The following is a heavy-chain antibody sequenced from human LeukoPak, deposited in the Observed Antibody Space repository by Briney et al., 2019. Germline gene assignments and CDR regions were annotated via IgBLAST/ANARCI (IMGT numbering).Heavy chain of an antibody. J-gene: IGHJ6*02. CDR2: ISCSSSAI. V-gene: IGHV3-48*02. Sequence: GGSLRLSCAASRFTFSSYDMNWVRQAPGKGLEWVSFISCSSSAIYYADSVKGRFTISRDKAKNSLYLQMNSLRDEDTAVYYCARESYGMDVWGQGTTVIVSS. CDR1: RFTFSSYD. CDR3: ARESYGMDV.